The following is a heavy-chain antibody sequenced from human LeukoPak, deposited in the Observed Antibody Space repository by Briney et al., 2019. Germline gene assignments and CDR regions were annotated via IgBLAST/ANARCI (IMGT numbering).Heavy chain of an antibody. CDR2: ISSSSSTI. CDR3: ARDSPQALAILHAFDI. J-gene: IGHJ3*02. Sequence: GGSLRLSCAASGFTFSSYTMNWVRQAPGRGLWWVSKISSSSSTIYYADSVKGRFTISRDNAKTSLYLKMNSLRAEDTAVYYCARDSPQALAILHAFDIWGHGTMVTVSS. D-gene: IGHD5-12*01. CDR1: GFTFSSYT. V-gene: IGHV3-48*01.